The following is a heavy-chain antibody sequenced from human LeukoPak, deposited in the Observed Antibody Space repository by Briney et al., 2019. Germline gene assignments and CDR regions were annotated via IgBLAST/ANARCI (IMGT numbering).Heavy chain of an antibody. Sequence: GGSLRLSCAASGFTFSSYGMHWVRQAPGKGLEWVAFIRYDGSNKYYADSVKGRFTISRDNSKNTLYLQMNSLRAEDTAVYYCAKDNRYYDYVWGVQEYAFDIWGQGTMVTVSS. D-gene: IGHD3-16*01. CDR2: IRYDGSNK. V-gene: IGHV3-30*02. J-gene: IGHJ3*02. CDR3: AKDNRYYDYVWGVQEYAFDI. CDR1: GFTFSSYG.